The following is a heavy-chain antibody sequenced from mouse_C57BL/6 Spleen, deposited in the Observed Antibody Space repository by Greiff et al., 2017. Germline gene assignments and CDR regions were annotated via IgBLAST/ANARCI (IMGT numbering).Heavy chain of an antibody. CDR2: IDPSDSET. V-gene: IGHV1-52*01. Sequence: VQLQQPGAELVRPGSSVKLSCKASGYTFTSYWMHWVKQRPIQGLEWIGNIDPSDSETHYNQKFKDKATLTVDKSSSTAYMQLSSLTSEDSAVYYCARRYYGNYYAMDYWGQGTSVTVSS. D-gene: IGHD2-1*01. J-gene: IGHJ4*01. CDR1: GYTFTSYW. CDR3: ARRYYGNYYAMDY.